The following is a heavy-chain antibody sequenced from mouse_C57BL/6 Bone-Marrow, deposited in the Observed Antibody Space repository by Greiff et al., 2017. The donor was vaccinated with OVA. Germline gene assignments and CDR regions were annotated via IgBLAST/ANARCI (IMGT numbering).Heavy chain of an antibody. J-gene: IGHJ4*01. CDR1: GFTFSDAW. CDR2: IRNKANNHAT. D-gene: IGHD2-4*01. Sequence: EVKLMESGGGLVQPGGSMKLSCAASGFTFSDAWMDWVRQSPEKGLEWVAEIRNKANNHATYYAESVKGRFTISRDDSKSSVYLQMNSLRAEDTGIYYCTTPYSAYDYDLYYYAMDYWGQGTSVTVSS. CDR3: TTPYSAYDYDLYYYAMDY. V-gene: IGHV6-6*01.